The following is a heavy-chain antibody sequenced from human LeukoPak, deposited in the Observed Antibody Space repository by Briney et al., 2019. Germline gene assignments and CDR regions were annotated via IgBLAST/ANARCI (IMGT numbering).Heavy chain of an antibody. CDR1: GYTFTSYY. J-gene: IGHJ4*02. D-gene: IGHD3-16*02. V-gene: IGHV1-46*01. CDR2: INPSGGST. CDR3: ARDLNPGSYRYAGLDY. Sequence: GASVKVSCKASGYTFTSYYMHWVRQAPGQGLEWMGIINPSGGSTSYAQKFQGRVTMTRDTSTSTVYMELSSLRSEDTAVYYCARDLNPGSYRYAGLDYWGQGTLVTVSS.